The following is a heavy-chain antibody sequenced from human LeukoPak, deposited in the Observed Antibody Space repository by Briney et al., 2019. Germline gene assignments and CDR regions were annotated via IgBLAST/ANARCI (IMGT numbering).Heavy chain of an antibody. CDR2: FSGSGGST. Sequence: GRSLRLSWAASGFTFATFAMTWVRQLQGKGLEWVSLFSGSGGSTYYADSVKGRFNISRDNSKNTLYLQMNSLRVEDTAVYYCAKAGRASSDYLNWFDPWGQGTLVTVSS. CDR1: GFTFATFA. V-gene: IGHV3-23*01. J-gene: IGHJ5*02. D-gene: IGHD3-22*01. CDR3: AKAGRASSDYLNWFDP.